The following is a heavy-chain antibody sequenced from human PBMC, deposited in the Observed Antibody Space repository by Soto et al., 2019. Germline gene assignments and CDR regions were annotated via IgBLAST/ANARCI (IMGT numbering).Heavy chain of an antibody. V-gene: IGHV4-59*11. CDR3: ARGNDWKSSTFDI. Sequence: QVQLQESGPGLVKPSETLSLTCTVAGGSLTDHYWNWFRQSPGKGLHWIGYVYYSGGTNYHPSLKIRITMAVDTSKSQFSLNLRCVTAADTAVYYCARGNDWKSSTFDIWGQGTMVSVSS. CDR1: GGSLTDHY. J-gene: IGHJ3*02. D-gene: IGHD2-21*01. CDR2: VYYSGGT.